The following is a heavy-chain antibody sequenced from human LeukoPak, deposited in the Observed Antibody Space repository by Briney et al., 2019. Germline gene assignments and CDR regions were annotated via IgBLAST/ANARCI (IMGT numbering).Heavy chain of an antibody. CDR3: ARGVRDNYYYYMDV. CDR2: IYHSGRA. CDR1: GGSVSSNNW. D-gene: IGHD2-21*02. V-gene: IGHV4-4*02. Sequence: HPSGTLSLTCAVSGGSVSSNNWWSWVRQSPGKGLEWIGEIYHSGRANYNPAPKSRVTMSVDKSKNQFFLKLSSVTAADTAVYYCARGVRDNYYYYMDVWGKGTTVIVSS. J-gene: IGHJ6*03.